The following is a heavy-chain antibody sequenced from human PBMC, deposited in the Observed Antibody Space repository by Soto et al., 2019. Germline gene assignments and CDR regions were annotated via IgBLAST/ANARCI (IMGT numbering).Heavy chain of an antibody. V-gene: IGHV1-46*01. Sequence: GASVXVSCKASGYTFTSYYMHWVRQAPGQGLEWMGIINPSGGSTSYAQKFQGRVTMTRDTSTSTVYMELSSLRSEDTAMYYCERGPADYSSGGSCSGPFDYWGRGPLITVSS. J-gene: IGHJ4*02. CDR1: GYTFTSYY. CDR3: ERGPADYSSGGSCSGPFDY. D-gene: IGHD2-15*01. CDR2: INPSGGST.